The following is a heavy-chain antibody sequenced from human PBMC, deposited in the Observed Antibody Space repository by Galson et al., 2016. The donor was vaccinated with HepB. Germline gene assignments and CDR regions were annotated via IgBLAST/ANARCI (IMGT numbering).Heavy chain of an antibody. J-gene: IGHJ3*02. V-gene: IGHV3-48*04. CDR1: GSTFSSYP. D-gene: IGHD3-9*01. Sequence: SLRLSCAASGSTFSSYPINWVRQAPGKGLEWVSYISRSSSSIYYADSVKGRFTISRDDAKNLLYLQMNSLRAEDTAVYYCAREWLRGYFDWFRKGAFDIWGQGTMVTVSS. CDR2: ISRSSSSI. CDR3: AREWLRGYFDWFRKGAFDI.